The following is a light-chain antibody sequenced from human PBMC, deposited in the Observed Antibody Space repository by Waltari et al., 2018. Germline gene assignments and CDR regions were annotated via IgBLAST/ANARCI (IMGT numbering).Light chain of an antibody. J-gene: IGKJ1*01. CDR3: QQYNNYPWT. CDR1: QSISSW. CDR2: KAS. V-gene: IGKV1-5*03. Sequence: DIQMTQSPSTLSASVGDRATITCRASQSISSWLAWYQQKPWKAPKLLIYKASNLESGVPSRFSGSGSGTEFTLTISSLQPDDFATYYCQQYNNYPWTFGQGTKVEIK.